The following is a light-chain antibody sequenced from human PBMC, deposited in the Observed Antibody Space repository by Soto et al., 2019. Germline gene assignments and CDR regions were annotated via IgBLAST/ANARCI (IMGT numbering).Light chain of an antibody. CDR2: AAS. V-gene: IGKV1-39*01. Sequence: DIQMTQSPSSLSASVGDRVTITCRASQSISSYLNWYQQKPGKAPKLLIYAASRLQSGVPSRLSGSGSGTDFTLTISSLQPEDFATDYCQQSYSTPLTFGGGTKVEIK. J-gene: IGKJ4*01. CDR1: QSISSY. CDR3: QQSYSTPLT.